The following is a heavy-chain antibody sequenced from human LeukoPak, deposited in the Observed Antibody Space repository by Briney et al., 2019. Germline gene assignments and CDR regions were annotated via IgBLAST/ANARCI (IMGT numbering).Heavy chain of an antibody. CDR3: ARANIVATIGAFDI. CDR2: IYYSGST. V-gene: IGHV4-61*01. CDR1: GGSVSSGSYY. Sequence: PSETLSLTCTVSGGSVSSGSYYWSWIRQPPGKGLEWIGYIYYSGSTNYNPSLKSRVTISVDTSKIQFSLKLSSVTAADTAVYYCARANIVATIGAFDIWGQGTMVTVSS. J-gene: IGHJ3*02. D-gene: IGHD5-12*01.